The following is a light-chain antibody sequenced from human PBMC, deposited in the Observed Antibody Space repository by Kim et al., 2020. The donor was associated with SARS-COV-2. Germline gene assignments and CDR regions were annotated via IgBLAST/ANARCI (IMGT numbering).Light chain of an antibody. CDR1: QTVSNY. J-gene: IGKJ1*01. V-gene: IGKV3-11*01. CDR3: QYRRT. Sequence: LSLSPGESAPLSCGTSQTVSNYLAWYQQKPGQAPRLLIYDASNRATGIPVRFSGSRSGTDFSLTISNLEPEDFAVYYCQYRRTFGQGTKVDIK. CDR2: DAS.